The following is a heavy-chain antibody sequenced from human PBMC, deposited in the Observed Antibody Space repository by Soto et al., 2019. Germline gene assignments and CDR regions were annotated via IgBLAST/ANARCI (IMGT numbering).Heavy chain of an antibody. CDR1: GFIFSRYS. CDR3: ARGSAFIGLDY. D-gene: IGHD1-26*01. CDR2: IGTSGSYI. J-gene: IGHJ4*02. Sequence: GGSLRLSCAVAGFIFSRYSMNWVRQAPGKGLEWVSSIGTSGSYIYDTDSVKGRFTISRDNTKDSLYLQMNSLRAEDTAIYYCARGSAFIGLDYWGQGTPVTVSS. V-gene: IGHV3-21*01.